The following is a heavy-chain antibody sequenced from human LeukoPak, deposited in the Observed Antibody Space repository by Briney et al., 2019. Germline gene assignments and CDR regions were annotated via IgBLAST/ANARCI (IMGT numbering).Heavy chain of an antibody. Sequence: GRSLRLSCAASGFTFSAYGMHWVRQAPGKGPEWVAVIWYDGSNKYYADSVKGRFTISRDNSKNTLFLQMNSLRAEDTAVYYCARFGPSDLDYWGQGTLVTVSS. CDR1: GFTFSAYG. CDR3: ARFGPSDLDY. V-gene: IGHV3-33*01. CDR2: IWYDGSNK. D-gene: IGHD3-10*01. J-gene: IGHJ4*02.